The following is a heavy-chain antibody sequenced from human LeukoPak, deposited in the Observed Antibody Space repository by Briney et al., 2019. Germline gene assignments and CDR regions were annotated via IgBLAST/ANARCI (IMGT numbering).Heavy chain of an antibody. CDR3: ARDLGGLVSGSYYCNWFDP. D-gene: IGHD3-10*01. CDR2: INPNSGGT. V-gene: IGHV1-2*02. J-gene: IGHJ5*02. Sequence: SVKVSCKASGYTFTGYYMHWVRQAPGQGLEWMGWINPNSGGTNYAQKFQGRVTMTRDTSISTAYMELSRLRSDDTAVYYCARDLGGLVSGSYYCNWFDPWGQGTLVTVSS. CDR1: GYTFTGYY.